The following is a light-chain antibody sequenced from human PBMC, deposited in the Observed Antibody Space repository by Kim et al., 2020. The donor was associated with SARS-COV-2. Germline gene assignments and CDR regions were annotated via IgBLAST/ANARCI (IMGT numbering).Light chain of an antibody. Sequence: ASVGDRVTITCQASHDIYTYLSWYQQRPGKAPRLLIYDASTLKPGVPSRFCGSGSGTRFTFTITNLQPEDMATYYCQQYDTLPFTFGPGTKVDIK. V-gene: IGKV1-33*01. CDR1: HDIYTY. J-gene: IGKJ3*01. CDR3: QQYDTLPFT. CDR2: DAS.